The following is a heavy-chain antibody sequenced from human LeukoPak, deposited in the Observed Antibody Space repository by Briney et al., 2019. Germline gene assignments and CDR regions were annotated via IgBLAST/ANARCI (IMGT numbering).Heavy chain of an antibody. D-gene: IGHD3-10*01. CDR2: IYPGDSDT. CDR1: GYNFTSYW. V-gene: IGHV5-51*01. J-gene: IGHJ6*03. Sequence: GESLKISCKGSGYNFTSYWIGWVRPMPGEGLEWMGIIYPGDSDTRYSPSFQGQVTISADKSISTAYLQWSSLKASDTAMYYCARLAYYYGSGTFYYMDVWGKGTTVTVSS. CDR3: ARLAYYYGSGTFYYMDV.